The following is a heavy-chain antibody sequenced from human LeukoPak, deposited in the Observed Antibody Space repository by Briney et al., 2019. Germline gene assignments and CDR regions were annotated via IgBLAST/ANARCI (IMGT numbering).Heavy chain of an antibody. CDR3: ARVWDYTVYYATSGDAFDI. V-gene: IGHV1-2*02. J-gene: IGHJ3*02. CDR2: INPNSGGT. Sequence: ASVKVSCKASGYTFIGFTLNWMRQAPGQGLEWMGWINPNSGGTNYAQKFQGRVTMTRDTSINTAYMELSRLRSDDTAVYYCARVWDYTVYYATSGDAFDIWGQGTMVTVSS. D-gene: IGHD3-22*01. CDR1: GYTFIGFT.